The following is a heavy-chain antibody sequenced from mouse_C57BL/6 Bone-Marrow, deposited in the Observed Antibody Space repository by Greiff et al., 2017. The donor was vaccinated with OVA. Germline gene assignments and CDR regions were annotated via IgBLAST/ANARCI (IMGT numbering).Heavy chain of an antibody. CDR2: ISSGGDYI. V-gene: IGHV5-9-1*02. D-gene: IGHD1-1*01. J-gene: IGHJ2*01. CDR3: TREGYYGSSYYFDY. CDR1: GFTFSDYY. Sequence: EVKLVESGGGLVQPGGSLKLSCAASGFTFSDYYMYWVRQTPEKRLEWVAYISSGGDYIYYADTVKGRFTISRDNARNTLYLQMSSLKSEDTAMYYCTREGYYGSSYYFDYWGQGTTLTVSS.